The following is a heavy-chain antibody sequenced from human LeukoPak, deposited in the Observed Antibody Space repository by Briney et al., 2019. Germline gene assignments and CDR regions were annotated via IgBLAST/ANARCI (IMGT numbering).Heavy chain of an antibody. CDR1: GFTFSDYY. J-gene: IGHJ6*02. Sequence: GGSLRLSCAASGFTFSDYYMSWIRQAPGKGLEWVSYISSSGSTIYYADSVKGRFTISRDNAKNSLYLQMNSLRAEDTAVYYCARDESIVVVLAAPYYYYGMDVWGQGTTVTVSS. CDR3: ARDESIVVVLAAPYYYYGMDV. V-gene: IGHV3-11*01. CDR2: ISSSGSTI. D-gene: IGHD2-2*01.